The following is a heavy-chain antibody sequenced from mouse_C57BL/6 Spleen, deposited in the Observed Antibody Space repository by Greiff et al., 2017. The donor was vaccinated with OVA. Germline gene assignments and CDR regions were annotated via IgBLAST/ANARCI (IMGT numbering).Heavy chain of an antibody. CDR1: GFTFSNYW. CDR3: TAPYDYAWFAY. J-gene: IGHJ3*01. CDR2: IRLKSDNYAT. D-gene: IGHD2-4*01. Sequence: EVKLVESGGGLVQPGGSMKLSCVASGFTFSNYWMNWVRQSPEKGLEWVAQIRLKSDNYATHYAESVKGRFTISRDDSKSSVYLQMNNLRAEDTGIYYCTAPYDYAWFAYWGQGTLVTVSA. V-gene: IGHV6-3*01.